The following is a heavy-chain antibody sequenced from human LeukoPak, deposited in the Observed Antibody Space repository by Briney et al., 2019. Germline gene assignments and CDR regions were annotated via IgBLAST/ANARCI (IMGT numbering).Heavy chain of an antibody. J-gene: IGHJ6*03. CDR3: AKAKYLEYCSSTSCFYYYYMDV. D-gene: IGHD2-2*01. V-gene: IGHV3-30*02. Sequence: GGSLRLSCAASGFTFSSYGMHWVRQAPGKGLEWVAFIRYDGSNKYYADSVKGRFTISRDNSKNTLYLQMNSLRAEDTAVYYCAKAKYLEYCSSTSCFYYYYMDVWGKGTTVTVSS. CDR1: GFTFSSYG. CDR2: IRYDGSNK.